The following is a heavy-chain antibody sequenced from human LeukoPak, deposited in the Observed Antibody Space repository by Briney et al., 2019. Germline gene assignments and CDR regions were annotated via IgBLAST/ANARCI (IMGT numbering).Heavy chain of an antibody. J-gene: IGHJ4*02. CDR1: GFTFSSYE. CDR3: ARDGAYYYDSSGYAVDY. D-gene: IGHD3-22*01. CDR2: ISRSGSVV. V-gene: IGHV3-48*03. Sequence: QPGGSLRLSCAASGFTFSSYEMNWVRQAPGKGLEWVSYISRSGSVVYYADSVKGRFTISRDNAKNSLYLQMNSLRAEDTAVYYCARDGAYYYDSSGYAVDYWGQGTLVTVSS.